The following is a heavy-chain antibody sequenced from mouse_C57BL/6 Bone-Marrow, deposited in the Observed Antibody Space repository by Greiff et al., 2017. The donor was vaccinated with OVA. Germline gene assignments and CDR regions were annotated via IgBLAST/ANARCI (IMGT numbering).Heavy chain of an antibody. CDR3: ARDPSTIYYDFLDY. J-gene: IGHJ2*01. D-gene: IGHD2-4*01. V-gene: IGHV5-17*01. CDR2: ISSGSSTI. Sequence: EVKLEESGGGLVKPGGSLKLSCAASGFTFSDYGMHWVRQAPEKGLEWVAYISSGSSTIYYADTVKGRFTISRDNAKNTLFLQMTSLRSEDTAMYYCARDPSTIYYDFLDYWGQGTTLTVSS. CDR1: GFTFSDYG.